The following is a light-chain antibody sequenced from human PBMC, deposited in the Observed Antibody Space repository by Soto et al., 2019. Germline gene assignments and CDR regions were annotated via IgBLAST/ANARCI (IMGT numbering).Light chain of an antibody. J-gene: IGLJ1*01. Sequence: QSALTQPPSASGSPGQSVTISCTGTSXXVGTYKYVSWYXXXXGKAPKLMIYEVTKRPSGVPDRFSGSKSGNTASLTVSGLQAEDEADYYCSSYAGSNNFVFGTGTKVTVL. V-gene: IGLV2-8*01. CDR3: SSYAGSNNFV. CDR2: EVT. CDR1: SXXVGTYKY.